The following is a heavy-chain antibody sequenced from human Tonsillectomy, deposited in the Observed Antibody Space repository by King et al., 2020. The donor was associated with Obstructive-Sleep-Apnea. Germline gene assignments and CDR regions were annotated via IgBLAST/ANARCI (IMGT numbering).Heavy chain of an antibody. CDR2: IYYSGST. CDR3: ARVPYITGWSGWFDP. CDR1: GGSLSSSSYY. V-gene: IGHV4-39*07. J-gene: IGHJ5*02. D-gene: IGHD6-19*01. Sequence: QLQESGPGLVKPSETLSLTCTVSGGSLSSSSYYWGWIRQPPGKGLEWIGSIYYSGSTNYNPSLTSRVTISIDTSKNQFSLKLSSVTAADTAVYYCARVPYITGWSGWFDPWGQGTLVTVSS.